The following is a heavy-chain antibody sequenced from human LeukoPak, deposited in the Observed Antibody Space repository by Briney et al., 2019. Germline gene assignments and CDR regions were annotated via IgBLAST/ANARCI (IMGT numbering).Heavy chain of an antibody. D-gene: IGHD5-24*01. CDR1: GFTFGSYG. CDR3: ARSHGYNSFDY. V-gene: IGHV3-30*02. Sequence: GGSLRLSCAASGFTFGSYGMHWVRQAPGKGLEWVAFIRNDGTNKYYADSVKGRFTISRDNSKNTLYLQMNSLRAEDTAVYYCARSHGYNSFDYWGQGTLVTVSS. CDR2: IRNDGTNK. J-gene: IGHJ4*02.